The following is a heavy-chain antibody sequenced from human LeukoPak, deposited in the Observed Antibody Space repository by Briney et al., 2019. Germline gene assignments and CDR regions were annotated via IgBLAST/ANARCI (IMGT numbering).Heavy chain of an antibody. CDR3: ARSGYYYDSSDLIDY. D-gene: IGHD3-22*01. V-gene: IGHV3-53*01. J-gene: IGHJ4*02. Sequence: PGGSLRLSCAASGFTVSSNYMSWVRQAPGKGLEWVSVIYSGGSTYYADSVKGRFTISRDNAKDTLYLQMISLRAEDTAVYYCARSGYYYDSSDLIDYWGQGTLVTVSS. CDR1: GFTVSSNY. CDR2: IYSGGST.